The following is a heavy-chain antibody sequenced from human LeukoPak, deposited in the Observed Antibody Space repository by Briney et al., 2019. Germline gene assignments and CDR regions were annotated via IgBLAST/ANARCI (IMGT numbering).Heavy chain of an antibody. D-gene: IGHD3-10*01. V-gene: IGHV3-23*01. J-gene: IGHJ4*02. Sequence: PGGSLRLSCAASGFTFSSSAMSWVRQAPGKGLEWVSAISGSDGSTYYADSVKGRFTISRDNSKNTLYLQINSLRAEDTAVYYCAKVSAVTRGHFDYWGQGNLVTVSS. CDR3: AKVSAVTRGHFDY. CDR1: GFTFSSSA. CDR2: ISGSDGST.